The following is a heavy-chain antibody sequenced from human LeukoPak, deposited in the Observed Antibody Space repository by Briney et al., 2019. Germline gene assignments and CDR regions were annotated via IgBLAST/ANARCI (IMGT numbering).Heavy chain of an antibody. CDR2: IYYSGST. CDR1: GDSISIYY. V-gene: IGHV4-59*01. D-gene: IGHD6-19*01. J-gene: IGHJ4*02. Sequence: PSETLSLTCTVSGDSISIYYWSWIRQPPGKGLEWIGYIYYSGSTNYNPSLKSLFSISVDTSKNQFSLTLSSVTAADTAVYYCARDRSGWYWFDYWGQGTLVTVSS. CDR3: ARDRSGWYWFDY.